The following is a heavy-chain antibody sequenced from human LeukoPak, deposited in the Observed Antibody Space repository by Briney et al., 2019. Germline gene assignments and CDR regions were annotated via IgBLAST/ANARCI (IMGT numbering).Heavy chain of an antibody. CDR2: INHSGST. CDR1: GGSFSGYY. Sequence: SETLSLTCAVYGGSFSGYYWSWIRQPPGKGLEWIGEINHSGSTNYNPSLKSRVTISVDTSKNQFSLKLSSVTAADTAVYYCARRSWQLVPWFDPWGQGTLVTVSS. D-gene: IGHD6-13*01. J-gene: IGHJ5*02. V-gene: IGHV4-34*01. CDR3: ARRSWQLVPWFDP.